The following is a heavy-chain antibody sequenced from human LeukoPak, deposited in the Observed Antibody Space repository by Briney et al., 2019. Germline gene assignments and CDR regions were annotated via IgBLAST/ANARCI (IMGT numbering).Heavy chain of an antibody. D-gene: IGHD1-14*01. V-gene: IGHV4-34*01. Sequence: SETLSLTCAVYGGSFSGYYWSWIRQPPGKGLEWIGEINHSGSTNYNPSLKSRVTISVDTSKNQFSLKLSSVTAADTAVYYCARGKPGRYWGQGTLVTVSS. CDR3: ARGKPGRY. J-gene: IGHJ4*02. CDR2: INHSGST. CDR1: GGSFSGYY.